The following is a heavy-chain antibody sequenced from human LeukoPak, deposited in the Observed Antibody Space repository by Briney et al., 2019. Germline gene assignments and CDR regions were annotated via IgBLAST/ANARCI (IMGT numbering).Heavy chain of an antibody. J-gene: IGHJ3*02. CDR3: AKDLSNGGYGGNSDAFDI. CDR2: IRYDGSNK. CDR1: GFTFSSYG. Sequence: SGGSLRLSCAASGFTFSSYGIHWVRQAPGKGLEWVAFIRYDGSNKYYADSVKGRFTISRDNSKNTLYLQMNSLRAEDTAVYYCAKDLSNGGYGGNSDAFDIWGQGTMVTVSS. D-gene: IGHD4-23*01. V-gene: IGHV3-30*02.